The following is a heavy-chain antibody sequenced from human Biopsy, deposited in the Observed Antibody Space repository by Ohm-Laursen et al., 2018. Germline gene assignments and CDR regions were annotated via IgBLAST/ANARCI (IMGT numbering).Heavy chain of an antibody. CDR3: ARNTGWYGDLYYFDY. J-gene: IGHJ4*02. CDR2: INPRGSTT. V-gene: IGHV1-46*01. CDR1: GYSFTSYY. D-gene: IGHD6-19*01. Sequence: GASVKVSCKASGYSFTSYYMHWVRQAPGQGLEWMGMINPRGSTTSYPQIFQGRVTMTRDTSKSTVYMELSSLRSAGTAVYFCARNTGWYGDLYYFDYWGQGTLVTVSS.